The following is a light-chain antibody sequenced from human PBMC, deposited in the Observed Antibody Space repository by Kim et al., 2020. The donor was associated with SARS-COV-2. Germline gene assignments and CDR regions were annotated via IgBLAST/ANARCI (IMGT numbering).Light chain of an antibody. CDR1: QSVSSSF. J-gene: IGKJ5*01. CDR3: QQYGRSPTT. CDR2: GAS. V-gene: IGKV3-20*01. Sequence: SPEERAILSCRASQSVSSSFLAWYQHKPGQSPRLLIHGASSRATGVPDRFRGGGSGTDFTLTITRLEPEDFAVYYCQQYGRSPTTFGQGTRLEIK.